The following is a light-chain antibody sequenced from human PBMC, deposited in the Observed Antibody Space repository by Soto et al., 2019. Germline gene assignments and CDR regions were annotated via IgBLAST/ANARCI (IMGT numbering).Light chain of an antibody. CDR3: QSYDSSLSAFV. J-gene: IGLJ1*01. CDR2: GNN. V-gene: IGLV1-40*01. CDR1: SSNIGAGFD. Sequence: QSVLTQPPSVSGAPGQRVTLSCTGSSSNIGAGFDAHWYQQFPGTAPKPLIYGNNNRPSGVPDRFSASKSGTSASLAITGLQAEDEADSYCQSYDSSLSAFVLRTGTTVTVL.